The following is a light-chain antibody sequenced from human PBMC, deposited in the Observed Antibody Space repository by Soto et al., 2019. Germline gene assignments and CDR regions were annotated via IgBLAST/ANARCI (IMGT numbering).Light chain of an antibody. J-gene: IGLJ2*01. V-gene: IGLV1-51*01. CDR3: GTWDSGLGAV. CDR1: SSNIGNNY. Sequence: QSVLTQPPSVSAAPGQKVTISCSGSSSNIGNNYVSWYQQLPGTAPKLLIYDNNKRSSGTPDRFSGSQSGTSATLGITGLQTGDEADYYCGTWDSGLGAVFGGGTKLTVL. CDR2: DNN.